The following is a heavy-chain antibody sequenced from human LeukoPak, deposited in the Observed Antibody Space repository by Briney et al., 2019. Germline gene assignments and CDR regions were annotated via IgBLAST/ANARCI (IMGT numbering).Heavy chain of an antibody. CDR1: GGTFSSYA. Sequence: SVKVSCKASGGTFSSYAISWVRQAPGQGLEWMGRIIPILGIANYAQKFQGRVTITADKSTSTAYMELSSLRSEDTAVYYCARDRKWAVVVVAATDAFDIWGQGTMVTVSS. V-gene: IGHV1-69*04. CDR2: IIPILGIA. J-gene: IGHJ3*02. CDR3: ARDRKWAVVVVAATDAFDI. D-gene: IGHD2-15*01.